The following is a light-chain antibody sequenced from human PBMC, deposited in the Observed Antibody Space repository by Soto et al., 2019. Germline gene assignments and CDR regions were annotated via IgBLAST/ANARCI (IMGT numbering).Light chain of an antibody. CDR3: AGWDDSLNGVV. J-gene: IGLJ2*01. V-gene: IGLV1-44*01. CDR2: NND. CDR1: SSNIGTNT. Sequence: QSVLTQPPSASGTPGQRVIISCSGSSSNIGTNTVNWYHHLPGTAPKLLIYNNDQRPSGVPDRFSGSKSGTSASLAISGLQSEDEADYYCAGWDDSLNGVVFGGGTKVTVL.